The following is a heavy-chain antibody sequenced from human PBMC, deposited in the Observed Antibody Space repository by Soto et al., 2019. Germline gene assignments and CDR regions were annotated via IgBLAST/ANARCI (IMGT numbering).Heavy chain of an antibody. V-gene: IGHV3-66*01. Sequence: QLVESGGGLVQRGGSLRLSCAASGFTVSSVHLVWVRQAPGKGLEWVSVTYSGGTTYYADSVKGRFTISRDNSKNTLYVQMTSLRAGDTAVYYCARDGGYCSGGSCYSGAPWFDPWGQGTLVTVSS. J-gene: IGHJ5*02. CDR2: TYSGGTT. CDR1: GFTVSSVH. CDR3: ARDGGYCSGGSCYSGAPWFDP. D-gene: IGHD2-15*01.